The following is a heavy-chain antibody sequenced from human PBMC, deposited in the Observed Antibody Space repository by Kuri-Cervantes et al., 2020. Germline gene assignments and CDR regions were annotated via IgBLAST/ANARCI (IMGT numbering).Heavy chain of an antibody. Sequence: GGSLRLSCAASGFTFSDYYMSWVRQAPGKGLEWVSYISSSGSTIYYADSVKGRFTISRDNAKNSLYLQMNSLRAEDTAMYYCARVYRSYCSGGSCYSNYYYYYMDVWGKGTTVTVSS. CDR2: ISSSGSTI. V-gene: IGHV3-11*01. CDR3: ARVYRSYCSGGSCYSNYYYYYMDV. D-gene: IGHD2-15*01. CDR1: GFTFSDYY. J-gene: IGHJ6*03.